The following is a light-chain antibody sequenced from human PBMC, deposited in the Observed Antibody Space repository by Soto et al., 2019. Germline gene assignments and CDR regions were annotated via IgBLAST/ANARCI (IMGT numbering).Light chain of an antibody. CDR1: QSISIY. Sequence: DIQMTQSPSSLSASVGDTVTITCRASQSISIYLNWYQQKPGKAPSLLIYAASSLQNGVTSRFNGSGSGTDFTLTISSLQREDFATYYCQQSYRTPLPFGEGTKVEIK. CDR2: AAS. J-gene: IGKJ4*01. V-gene: IGKV1-39*01. CDR3: QQSYRTPLP.